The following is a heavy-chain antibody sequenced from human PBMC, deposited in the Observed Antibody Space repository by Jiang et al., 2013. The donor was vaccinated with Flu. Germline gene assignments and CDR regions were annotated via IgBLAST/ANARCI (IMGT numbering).Heavy chain of an antibody. CDR3: ARGRGYGEYDFDY. CDR2: IIPIFGTT. CDR1: GDTFSYS. D-gene: IGHD4-17*01. Sequence: GAEVKKPGSSVKVSCKVSGDTFSYSISWVRQAPGQGLEWMGGIIPIFGTTNYAQKFQDRVTISADESTSAAYMELSSLRSEDTAVYYCARGRGYGEYDFDYWGQGTLVTVS. J-gene: IGHJ4*02. V-gene: IGHV1-69*01.